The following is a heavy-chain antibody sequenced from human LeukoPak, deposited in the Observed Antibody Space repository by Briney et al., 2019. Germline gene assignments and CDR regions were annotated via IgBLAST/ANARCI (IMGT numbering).Heavy chain of an antibody. CDR1: GGSISSGGYY. Sequence: SETLSLTCTVSGGSISSGGYYWSWIRQHPGKGLEWIGYIYHSGSTYYNPSLKSRVTISVDRSKNQFSLKLSSVTAADTAVYYCARGRRNYDFWSGYYLDYWGQGTLVTVSS. CDR3: ARGRRNYDFWSGYYLDY. D-gene: IGHD3-3*01. V-gene: IGHV4-31*03. J-gene: IGHJ4*02. CDR2: IYHSGST.